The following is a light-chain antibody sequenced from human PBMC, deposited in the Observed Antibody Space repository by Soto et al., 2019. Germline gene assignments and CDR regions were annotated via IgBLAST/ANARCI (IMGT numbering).Light chain of an antibody. CDR3: CSYALSSSYV. J-gene: IGLJ1*01. V-gene: IGLV2-23*02. CDR2: EVS. Sequence: QSVLTQPPSASGSPGQSVTISCTGTSSDVGGYNYVSWYQQHPGKAPKLMIYEVSKRPSGVSHRFSASRSDKTASLTISGLQAEDEAAYYCCSYALSSSYVFGTGTKVTVL. CDR1: SSDVGGYNY.